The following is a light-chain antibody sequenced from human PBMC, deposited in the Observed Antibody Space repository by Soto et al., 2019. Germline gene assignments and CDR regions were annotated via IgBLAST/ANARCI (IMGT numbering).Light chain of an antibody. CDR1: SSDVGGSNY. CDR2: EVN. Sequence: QSALIQPASVSGSPGQSITISCTGTSSDVGGSNYVSWYQHHPHRAPKLLIYEVNYRPSGVSNCFSGSKSGNTASLTISGLQAEDEADYYCSSYTSSNTLEVFGVGTKLTVL. V-gene: IGLV2-14*01. J-gene: IGLJ2*01. CDR3: SSYTSSNTLEV.